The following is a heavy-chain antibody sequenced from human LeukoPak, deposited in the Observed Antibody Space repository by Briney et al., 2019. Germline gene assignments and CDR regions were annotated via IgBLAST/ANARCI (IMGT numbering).Heavy chain of an antibody. CDR2: IIPILGIA. D-gene: IGHD6-19*01. Sequence: SVKVSCKASGGTFSSYAISWVRQAPGQGLEWMGRIIPILGIANYAQKFQDRVTITADKSTSTAYTELSSLRSEDTAVYYCASQLPYSSGWYSPLDYWGQGTLVTVSS. CDR3: ASQLPYSSGWYSPLDY. CDR1: GGTFSSYA. V-gene: IGHV1-69*04. J-gene: IGHJ4*02.